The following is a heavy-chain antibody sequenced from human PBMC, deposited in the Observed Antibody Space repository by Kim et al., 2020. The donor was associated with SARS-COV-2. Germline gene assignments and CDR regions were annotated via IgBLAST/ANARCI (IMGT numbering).Heavy chain of an antibody. CDR2: IYYSGST. CDR1: GGSISSYY. Sequence: SETLSLTCTVSGGSISSYYWSWIRQPPGKGLEWIGYIYYSGSTNYNPSLKSRVTISVDTSKNQFSLKLSSVTAADTAVYYCARTVEVTSFDYWGQGTLVTVSS. V-gene: IGHV4-59*01. CDR3: ARTVEVTSFDY. J-gene: IGHJ4*02. D-gene: IGHD4-17*01.